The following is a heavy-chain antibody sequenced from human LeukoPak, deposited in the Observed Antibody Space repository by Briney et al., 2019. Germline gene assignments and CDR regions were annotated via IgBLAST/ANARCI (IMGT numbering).Heavy chain of an antibody. D-gene: IGHD2-2*01. J-gene: IGHJ6*02. CDR3: AREGAVVVPAANYYYYGMDV. CDR2: INPNSGGT. V-gene: IGHV1-2*02. Sequence: ASVKVSCKASGYTFTGYYMHWVRQAPGQGLEWMGWINPNSGGTNYAQKFQGRVTMTRDTSTSTVYMELSSLRSEDTAVYYCAREGAVVVPAANYYYYGMDVWGQGATVTVSS. CDR1: GYTFTGYY.